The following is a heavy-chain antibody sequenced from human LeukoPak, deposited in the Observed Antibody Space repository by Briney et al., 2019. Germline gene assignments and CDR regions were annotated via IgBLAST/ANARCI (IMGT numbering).Heavy chain of an antibody. CDR3: ARGSPIVVVTAISQPFDY. J-gene: IGHJ4*02. CDR1: GYTFTGYY. V-gene: IGHV1-2*02. D-gene: IGHD2-21*02. Sequence: ASVKVSCKAFGYTFTGYYMHWVRQAPGQGLEWMGWINPNSGGTNYAQKFQGRVTMTRDTSISTAYMELSRLRSDDTAVYYCARGSPIVVVTAISQPFDYWGQGTLVTVSS. CDR2: INPNSGGT.